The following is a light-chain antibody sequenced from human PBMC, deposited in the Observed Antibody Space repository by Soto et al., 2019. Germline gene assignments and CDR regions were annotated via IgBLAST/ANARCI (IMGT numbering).Light chain of an antibody. Sequence: SGLTQPPSASGSPGQSVTISCTGTSSDVGGYNYVSWYQQHPGKAPKLMIYEVSKRPSGVPDRFSGSKSGNTASLTVSGLQAVVEADYYYRSYPCSTTVFATGTNATV. CDR2: EVS. V-gene: IGLV2-8*01. CDR3: RSYPCSTTV. CDR1: SSDVGGYNY. J-gene: IGLJ1*01.